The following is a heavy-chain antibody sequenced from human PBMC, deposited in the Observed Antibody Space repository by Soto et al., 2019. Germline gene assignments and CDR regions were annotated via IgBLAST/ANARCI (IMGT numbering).Heavy chain of an antibody. CDR1: GFTFSSYG. CDR3: ARDNHNWNDVPADAFDI. D-gene: IGHD1-1*01. V-gene: IGHV3-33*01. CDR2: IWYDGSNK. Sequence: QVQLVESGGGVVQPGRSLRLSCAASGFTFSSYGMHWVRQAPGKGLEWVAVIWYDGSNKYYADSVKGRFTISRDNSKNTLYLQMNSLRAEDTAVYYCARDNHNWNDVPADAFDIWGQGTMVTVSS. J-gene: IGHJ3*02.